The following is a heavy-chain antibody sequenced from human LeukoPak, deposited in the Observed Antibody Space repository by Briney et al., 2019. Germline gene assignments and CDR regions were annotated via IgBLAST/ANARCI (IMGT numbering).Heavy chain of an antibody. D-gene: IGHD6-13*01. CDR3: ARWLYSSSWYAWFDP. Sequence: SETLSLTCTVSGGSISSYCWSWIRQPPGKGLEWIGYIYTSGSTNYNPSLKSRVTISVDTSKNQFSLKLSSVTAADTAVYYCARWLYSSSWYAWFDPWGQGTLVTVSS. J-gene: IGHJ5*02. CDR2: IYTSGST. V-gene: IGHV4-4*09. CDR1: GGSISSYC.